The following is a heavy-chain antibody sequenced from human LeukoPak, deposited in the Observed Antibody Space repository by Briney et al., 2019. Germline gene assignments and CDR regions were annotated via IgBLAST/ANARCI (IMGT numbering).Heavy chain of an antibody. Sequence: SETLSLTCTVSGGSISSSRDYWAWLRQPPGKGLEWLANIYYSGSTYYNPSLKSRVTISVDTSKNQFSLKLSSVTAADTAVYYCARILQYYDSSAIVYWGQGTLVTVSS. CDR2: IYYSGST. J-gene: IGHJ4*02. V-gene: IGHV4-39*07. CDR3: ARILQYYDSSAIVY. D-gene: IGHD3-22*01. CDR1: GGSISSSRDY.